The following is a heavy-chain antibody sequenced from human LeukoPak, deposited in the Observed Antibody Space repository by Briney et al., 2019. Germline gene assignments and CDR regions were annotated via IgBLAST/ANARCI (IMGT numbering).Heavy chain of an antibody. CDR1: GFTFSRYS. V-gene: IGHV3-21*01. Sequence: GGSLRLSCAASGFTFSRYSMNWVRQAPGKGMEWVSSISSFIIYIYSAASLKGRFPIPRDNARNSLYLQMNSLRAEDTAVYYCARDRIVAAVAAIREGFDPWGQGTLVTVSS. CDR2: ISSFIIYI. CDR3: ARDRIVAAVAAIREGFDP. D-gene: IGHD2-15*01. J-gene: IGHJ5*02.